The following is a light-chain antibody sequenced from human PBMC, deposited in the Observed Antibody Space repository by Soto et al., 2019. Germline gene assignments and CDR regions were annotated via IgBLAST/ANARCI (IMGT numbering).Light chain of an antibody. Sequence: QSALTQPASVSGSPGQSITTSCTGTSSDVGSYNLVSWCQQHPGKAPKLMIYEGSKRPSGVSNRFSGSKSGNTASLTISGLQAEDEDDYYCCSYAGSGTWVFGGGTKLTVL. CDR2: EGS. J-gene: IGLJ3*02. CDR3: CSYAGSGTWV. CDR1: SSDVGSYNL. V-gene: IGLV2-23*01.